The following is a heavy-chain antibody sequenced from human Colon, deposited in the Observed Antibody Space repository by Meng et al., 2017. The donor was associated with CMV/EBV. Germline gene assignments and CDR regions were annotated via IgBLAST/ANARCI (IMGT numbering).Heavy chain of an antibody. Sequence: VALWGSGGGGAQLGGSLGLSCVTSGFIFSHYSMQWVRQSPGKGLEWVAHIRFDGSQQFYVQSVKGRFTVSRHDPKNTLYLQMNDLRPEDTGVYYCATDHLWGMPNWGRGTLVTVSS. CDR2: IRFDGSQQ. J-gene: IGHJ4*02. CDR3: ATDHLWGMPN. CDR1: GFIFSHYS. D-gene: IGHD3-3*02. V-gene: IGHV3-30*02.